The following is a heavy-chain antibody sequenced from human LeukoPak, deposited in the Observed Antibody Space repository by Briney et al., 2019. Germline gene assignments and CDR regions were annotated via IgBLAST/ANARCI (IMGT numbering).Heavy chain of an antibody. V-gene: IGHV3-23*01. CDR2: ITGSGSST. CDR1: GFTFSSYS. D-gene: IGHD2-21*02. Sequence: PGGSLRLSCAASGFTFSSYSMNWVRQAPGEGLEWVSSITGSGSSTYYADSVKGRFTISRDNSKNTLYLQMNSLRADDTAVYYCAKDLHISHCCLPFDSWGQGTLVTVSS. CDR3: AKDLHISHCCLPFDS. J-gene: IGHJ4*02.